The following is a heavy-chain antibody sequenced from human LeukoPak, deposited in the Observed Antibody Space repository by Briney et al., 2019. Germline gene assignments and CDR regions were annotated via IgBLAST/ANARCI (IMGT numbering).Heavy chain of an antibody. CDR2: MYYTGST. Sequence: SETLSLTCTVSGGSVNSGSYYWSWIRQPPGKGLEWIGYMYYTGSTNYNPSPKSRVTISIDTSKNQFSLRLNSVTAADTAVYYCARDSSSGGFDYWGQGTPVTVSS. CDR1: GGSVNSGSYY. CDR3: ARDSSSGGFDY. D-gene: IGHD6-19*01. J-gene: IGHJ4*02. V-gene: IGHV4-61*01.